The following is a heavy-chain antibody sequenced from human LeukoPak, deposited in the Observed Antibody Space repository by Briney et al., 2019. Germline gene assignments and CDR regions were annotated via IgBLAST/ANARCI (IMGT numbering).Heavy chain of an antibody. J-gene: IGHJ6*03. CDR2: IIPIFGTA. Sequence: SVKVSCKASGGTFSSYAISWVRQAPGQGLEWMGGIIPIFGTANYAQKFQGRVTITADESTSTAYMELSSLRSEDTAVYYCAISPGGYYYYYMDVWGKGTTVTVSS. D-gene: IGHD2-2*01. V-gene: IGHV1-69*01. CDR3: AISPGGYYYYYMDV. CDR1: GGTFSSYA.